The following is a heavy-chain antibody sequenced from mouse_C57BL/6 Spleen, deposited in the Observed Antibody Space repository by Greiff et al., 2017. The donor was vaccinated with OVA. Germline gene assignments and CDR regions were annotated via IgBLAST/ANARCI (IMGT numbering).Heavy chain of an antibody. J-gene: IGHJ4*01. CDR2: IYPGDGDT. CDR3: ARHYYGSSLYYYAMDY. CDR1: GYAFSSSW. V-gene: IGHV1-82*01. Sequence: VQLQQSGPELVKPGASVKISCKASGYAFSSSWMNWVKQRPGKGLEWIGRIYPGDGDTNYNGKFKGKATLTADKSSSTAYMQLSSLTSEDSAVYFCARHYYGSSLYYYAMDYWGQGTSVTVSS. D-gene: IGHD1-1*01.